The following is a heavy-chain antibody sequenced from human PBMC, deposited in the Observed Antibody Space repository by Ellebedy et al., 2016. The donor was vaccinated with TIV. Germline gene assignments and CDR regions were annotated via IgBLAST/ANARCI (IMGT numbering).Heavy chain of an antibody. CDR3: AREAISYARSGYYFDY. J-gene: IGHJ4*02. CDR1: GFSFRSFS. Sequence: PGGSLRLSCAASGFSFRSFSMAWVRQAPGKGLQWVANIKQGGSEKHYVDSVKGRFTISRDNAKSSLYLQVNGLRAEDTAVYYCAREAISYARSGYYFDYWGQGTLVTVSS. CDR2: IKQGGSEK. D-gene: IGHD3-22*01. V-gene: IGHV3-7*01.